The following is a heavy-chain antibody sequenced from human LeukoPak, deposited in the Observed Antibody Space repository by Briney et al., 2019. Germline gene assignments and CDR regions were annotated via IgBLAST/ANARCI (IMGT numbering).Heavy chain of an antibody. Sequence: SETLSLTCTVSGGSISSGDYYWGWIRQPPGKGLEWIGSIYYSGSTYYNPSLKSRVTISVDTSKNQFSLKLSSVTAADTAVYYCARDPEMATSHFDYWGQGTLVTVSS. J-gene: IGHJ4*02. V-gene: IGHV4-39*07. D-gene: IGHD5-24*01. CDR1: GGSISSGDYY. CDR3: ARDPEMATSHFDY. CDR2: IYYSGST.